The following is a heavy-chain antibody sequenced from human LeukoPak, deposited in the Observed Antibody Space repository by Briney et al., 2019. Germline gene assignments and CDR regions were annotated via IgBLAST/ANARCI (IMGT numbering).Heavy chain of an antibody. J-gene: IGHJ4*02. CDR2: INPNSGGT. CDR1: GYTFTGYY. Sequence: ASVKVSCKASGYTFTGYYMHLVRQAPGQGLEWMGRINPNSGGTNYAQKFQGRVTMTRDTSISTAYMELSRLRSDDTAVYYCARGWYYDSSGCYPTLIDYWGQGTLVTVSS. CDR3: ARGWYYDSSGCYPTLIDY. V-gene: IGHV1-2*06. D-gene: IGHD3-22*01.